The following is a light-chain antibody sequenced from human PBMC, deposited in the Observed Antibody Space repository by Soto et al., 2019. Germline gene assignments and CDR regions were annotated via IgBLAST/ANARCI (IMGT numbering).Light chain of an antibody. CDR1: TSDVGGYNY. V-gene: IGLV2-14*01. CDR3: SSYTSSGTYV. J-gene: IGLJ1*01. CDR2: EVS. Sequence: QSVLTQPASVSGSPGQSITISRTGTTSDVGGYNYVSWYQQHPGKAPKLMIYEVSNRPSGVSNRFSGSKSGNTASLTISGLQAEDEADYYCSSYTSSGTYVFGIGTKVTVL.